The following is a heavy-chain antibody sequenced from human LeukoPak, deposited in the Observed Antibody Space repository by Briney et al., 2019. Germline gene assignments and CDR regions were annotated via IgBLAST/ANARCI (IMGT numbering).Heavy chain of an antibody. CDR1: GFTLSSYG. J-gene: IGHJ4*02. CDR3: AKEGWFGELSGY. Sequence: GGSLRLSCAASGFTLSSYGMHWVRQAPGKGLEWVAVISYDGSNKYYADSVKGRFTISRDNSKNTLYLQMNSLRAEDTAVYYCAKEGWFGELSGYWGQGTLVTVSS. CDR2: ISYDGSNK. D-gene: IGHD3-10*01. V-gene: IGHV3-30*18.